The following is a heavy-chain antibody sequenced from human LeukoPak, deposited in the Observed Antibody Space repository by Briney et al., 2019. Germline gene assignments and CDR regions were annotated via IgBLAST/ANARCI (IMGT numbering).Heavy chain of an antibody. V-gene: IGHV4-39*01. J-gene: IGHJ5*02. D-gene: IGHD3-22*01. CDR2: IYYSGST. CDR3: ARQGVDSSGYCNWFDP. CDR1: GGSISSSSYY. Sequence: SETLSLTCTVSGGSISSSSYYWGWIRQPPGKGLEWIGSIYYSGSTYYNPSLKSRVTISVDTSKNQFSLKLSSVTAADTAVYYCARQGVDSSGYCNWFDPWGQGTPVTVSS.